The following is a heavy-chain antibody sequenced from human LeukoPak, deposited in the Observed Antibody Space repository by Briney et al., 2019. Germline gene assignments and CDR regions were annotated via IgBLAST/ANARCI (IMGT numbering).Heavy chain of an antibody. V-gene: IGHV3-21*04. CDR2: ISSSSSYI. CDR1: GFTFSSYS. CDR3: AKDAPKGDYVWGSYRPRYNWFDP. D-gene: IGHD3-16*02. Sequence: GGSLRLSCAASGFTFSSYSMNWVRQAPGKGLEWVSSISSSSSYIYYADSVKGRFTISRDNSKNTLYLQMNSLRAEDTAVYYCAKDAPKGDYVWGSYRPRYNWFDPWGQGTLVTVSS. J-gene: IGHJ5*02.